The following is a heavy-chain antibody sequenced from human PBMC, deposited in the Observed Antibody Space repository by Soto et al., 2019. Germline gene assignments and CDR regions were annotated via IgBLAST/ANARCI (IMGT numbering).Heavy chain of an antibody. CDR1: GDSVSSNSAG. Sequence: SRTLSLTCAITGDSVSSNSAGWSWVRQSPSRGLEWLGRTYYRSKWYYEYAVSVRGRITINPDTSKNQYSLQLNSVTPEDTAVYFCARGEQYSGRIFDYWGQGTLVTVYS. CDR3: ARGEQYSGRIFDY. CDR2: TYYRSKWYY. V-gene: IGHV6-1*01. J-gene: IGHJ4*01. D-gene: IGHD1-26*01.